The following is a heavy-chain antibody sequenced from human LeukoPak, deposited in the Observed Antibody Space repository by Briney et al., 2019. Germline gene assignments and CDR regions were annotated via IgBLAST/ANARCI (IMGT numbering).Heavy chain of an antibody. D-gene: IGHD2-15*01. CDR1: GDSIRSCY. CDR2: SQASGSS. V-gene: IGHV4-4*07. Sequence: SQTLSLTCTVSGDSIRSCYWNWIRQPAAKGLEWIGLSQASGSSNDNYPLTRRISMSIAASKTQIPLKLTSVTAAGTAVYYCAKDALITGGKNWFDLWGQGTPVTVSS. CDR3: AKDALITGGKNWFDL. J-gene: IGHJ5*02.